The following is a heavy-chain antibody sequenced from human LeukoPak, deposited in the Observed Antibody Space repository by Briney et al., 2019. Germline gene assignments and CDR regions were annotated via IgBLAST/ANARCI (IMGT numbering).Heavy chain of an antibody. D-gene: IGHD1-26*01. CDR3: ARHFNGQWELLENAFDI. Sequence: SETLSLTCAVSGYSISSGYYWGWIRPPAGKGLEWIGSIYHSGSTYYNPSLKSRVTISVDTSKNQFSLKLSSVTAADTAVYYCARHFNGQWELLENAFDIWGQGTMVTVSS. J-gene: IGHJ3*02. CDR1: GYSISSGYY. CDR2: IYHSGST. V-gene: IGHV4-38-2*01.